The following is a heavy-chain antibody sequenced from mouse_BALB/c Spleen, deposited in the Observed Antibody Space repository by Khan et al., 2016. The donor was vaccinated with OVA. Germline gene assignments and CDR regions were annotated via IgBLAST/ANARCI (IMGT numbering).Heavy chain of an antibody. D-gene: IGHD2-14*01. J-gene: IGHJ3*01. CDR1: GYTFTTYT. CDR3: VGEGAYYRSDGWFAY. Sequence: QVQLKESGAELARPGASVKMSCKASGYTFTTYTIHWVKQRPGQGLEWIGYIIPSNDYTNYNQKFKDRATLTADKSSSTAYMQLSSLTSEESAVYYCVGEGAYYRSDGWFAYWGQGTLVTVS. V-gene: IGHV1-4*01. CDR2: IIPSNDYT.